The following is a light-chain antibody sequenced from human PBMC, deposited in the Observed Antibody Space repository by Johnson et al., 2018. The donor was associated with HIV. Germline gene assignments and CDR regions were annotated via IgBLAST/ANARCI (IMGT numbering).Light chain of an antibody. CDR2: DNN. CDR3: GTWDSSLRVGF. J-gene: IGLJ1*01. V-gene: IGLV1-51*01. CDR1: SSNIGNNY. Sequence: QSILTQPPSVSAAPGQKVTISCSGSSSNIGNNYVSWYQQLPGRAPKLLIYDNNKRPSGIPDRFSGSKSGTSATLGITGLPTGDEADYYCGTWDSSLRVGFFGTWTKVTVL.